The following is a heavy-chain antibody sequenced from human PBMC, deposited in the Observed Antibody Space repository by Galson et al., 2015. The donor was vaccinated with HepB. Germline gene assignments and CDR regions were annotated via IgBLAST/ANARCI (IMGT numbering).Heavy chain of an antibody. Sequence: SLRLSCAASGFTFSSYSMNWVRQAPGKGLEWGSYISSSSTIYYADSVKGRFTISRDNAKNSLYLQMNSLRDEDTAVYYYARRYCSSSSCSGAHFFYYGLDVWGQGTTVTVSS. J-gene: IGHJ6*02. V-gene: IGHV3-48*02. CDR1: GFTFSSYS. D-gene: IGHD2-2*01. CDR2: ISSSSTI. CDR3: ARRYCSSSSCSGAHFFYYGLDV.